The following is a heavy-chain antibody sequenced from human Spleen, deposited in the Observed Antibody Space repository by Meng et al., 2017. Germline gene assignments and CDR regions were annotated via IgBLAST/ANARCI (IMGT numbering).Heavy chain of an antibody. J-gene: IGHJ4*02. CDR3: AKSKDYGDYLYYFDY. D-gene: IGHD4-17*01. CDR2: ISGSGAST. V-gene: IGHV3-23*01. CDR1: GFTFSSYA. Sequence: GGSLRLSCAASGFTFSSYAMTWVRQAPGRGLEWVSGISGSGASTYYADSVKGRFTISRDNSKSTLYLQMNSLRAEDTAVYYSAKSKDYGDYLYYFDYWGQGTLVTVSS.